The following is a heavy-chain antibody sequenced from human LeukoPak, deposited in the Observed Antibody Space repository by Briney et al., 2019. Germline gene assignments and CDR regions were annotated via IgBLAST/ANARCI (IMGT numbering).Heavy chain of an antibody. D-gene: IGHD6-13*01. Sequence: SETLSLTCTVSGVSISSYYWSWIRQPAGKGLEWIGRIHTSGSTNYNPSLKNRVTMSVDTSKNQFSLNLRSVTPEDTAVYYCARNLIPEQLVLNFWGQGTLVTVSS. CDR2: IHTSGST. CDR1: GVSISSYY. V-gene: IGHV4-4*07. J-gene: IGHJ4*02. CDR3: ARNLIPEQLVLNF.